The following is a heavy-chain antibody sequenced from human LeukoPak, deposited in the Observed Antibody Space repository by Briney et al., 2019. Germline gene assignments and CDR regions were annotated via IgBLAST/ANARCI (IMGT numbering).Heavy chain of an antibody. D-gene: IGHD3-9*01. CDR1: GFMFGDYW. J-gene: IGHJ5*02. CDR3: ARDYTGYFP. Sequence: GGSLRLSCVASGFMFGDYWMSWVRQAPGKGLEWVANIKTDGSEKYYVDSVKGRFTISRDNAKNSLYLQMNSLRAEDTAVYYCARDYTGYFPWGQGTLVIVSS. CDR2: IKTDGSEK. V-gene: IGHV3-7*03.